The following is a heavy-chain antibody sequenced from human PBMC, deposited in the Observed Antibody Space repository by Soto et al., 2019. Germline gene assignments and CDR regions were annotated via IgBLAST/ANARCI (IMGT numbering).Heavy chain of an antibody. CDR3: ARDQPGYCSGGSCLLSKTCFAP. J-gene: IGHJ5*02. V-gene: IGHV4-30-4*01. D-gene: IGHD2-15*01. Sequence: SETLCLSCTVSGGSIGGGDGCWSWIRQPPGKGLEGIGYIYYSGSTYYNPSLKSRVTISVYTSKNQFSLKLSSATAADTAVYYCARDQPGYCSGGSCLLSKTCFAPWGQGTPVTVSS. CDR1: GGSIGGGDGC. CDR2: IYYSGST.